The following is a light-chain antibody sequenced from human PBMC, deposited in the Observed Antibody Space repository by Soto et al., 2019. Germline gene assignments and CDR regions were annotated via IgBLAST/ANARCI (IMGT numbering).Light chain of an antibody. CDR3: QQSYSTLLT. CDR1: QSVLYSSNNKNY. Sequence: DIVMTQSPDSLAVSLGERATINCKSSQSVLYSSNNKNYLAWYQQKPGQPPKLLIYWASTRESGVPDRFSGSGSGTDFTLTISSLQAEDAAVYYCQQSYSTLLTFGGGTKVEIK. CDR2: WAS. J-gene: IGKJ4*01. V-gene: IGKV4-1*01.